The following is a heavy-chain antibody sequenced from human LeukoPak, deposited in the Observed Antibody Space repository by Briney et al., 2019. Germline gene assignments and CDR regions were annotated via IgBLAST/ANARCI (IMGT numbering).Heavy chain of an antibody. Sequence: ASVKVSCKVSGYTLTELSMHWVRQAPGKGLEWMGWINAGNGNTKYSQKFQGRVIITRDTSASTAYMELSSLRSEDTAVYYCARSGGGGIDYWGQGTLVTVSS. J-gene: IGHJ4*02. CDR1: GYTLTELS. CDR2: INAGNGNT. D-gene: IGHD3-16*01. CDR3: ARSGGGGIDY. V-gene: IGHV1-3*01.